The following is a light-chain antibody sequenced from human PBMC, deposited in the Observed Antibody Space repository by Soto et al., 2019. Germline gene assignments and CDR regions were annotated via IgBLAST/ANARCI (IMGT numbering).Light chain of an antibody. CDR1: SSDIGAYIY. CDR2: EVS. J-gene: IGLJ1*01. V-gene: IGLV2-8*01. Sequence: QSVLTQPPSASGSLGQSLTISCTGTSSDIGAYIYVSWYQQQPGKAPKNIISEVSRRPSGVPERFSGSKSGNTASLTVSGLQADDEGHYYCSSYAGSNNFVFGTGTKVTVL. CDR3: SSYAGSNNFV.